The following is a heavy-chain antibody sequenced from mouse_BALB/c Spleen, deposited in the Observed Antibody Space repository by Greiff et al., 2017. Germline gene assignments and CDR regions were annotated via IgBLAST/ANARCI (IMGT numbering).Heavy chain of an antibody. D-gene: IGHD4-1*01. V-gene: IGHV1S22*01. CDR1: GYTFTSYW. CDR3: TKLGRYAMDY. J-gene: IGHJ4*01. CDR2: IYPGSGST. Sequence: LQQPGSELVRPGASVKLSCKASGYTFTSYWMHWVKQRPGQGLEWIGNIYPGSGSTNYDEKFKSKATLTVDTSSSTAYMQLSSLTSEDSAVYYCTKLGRYAMDYWGQGTSVTVSS.